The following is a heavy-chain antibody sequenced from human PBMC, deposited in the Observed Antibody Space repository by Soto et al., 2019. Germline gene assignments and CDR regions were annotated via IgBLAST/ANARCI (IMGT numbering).Heavy chain of an antibody. CDR1: GGTFSSYA. Sequence: SVKVSCKASGGTFSSYAVSWVRQAPGQGLEWMGGIIPIFGTANYAQKFQGRVTITADESTSTAYMELSSLRSEDTAVYYCARGKVDCSSTSCYTYYFDYWGQGTLVTVSS. D-gene: IGHD2-2*01. CDR3: ARGKVDCSSTSCYTYYFDY. J-gene: IGHJ4*02. V-gene: IGHV1-69*13. CDR2: IIPIFGTA.